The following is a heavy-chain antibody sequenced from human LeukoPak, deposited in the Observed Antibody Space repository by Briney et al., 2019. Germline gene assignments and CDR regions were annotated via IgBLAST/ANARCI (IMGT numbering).Heavy chain of an antibody. D-gene: IGHD5-24*01. CDR3: TTDHPGAVEMATIFDY. J-gene: IGHJ4*02. V-gene: IGHV3-15*01. CDR1: GFTFSNAW. Sequence: GGSLRLSCAASGFTFSNAWMSWVRQAPGKGLEWVGCIKSKTDGGTTDYAAPVKGRFTISRDDSKNTLYLQMNSLKTEDTAVYYCTTDHPGAVEMATIFDYWGQGTLVTVSS. CDR2: IKSKTDGGTT.